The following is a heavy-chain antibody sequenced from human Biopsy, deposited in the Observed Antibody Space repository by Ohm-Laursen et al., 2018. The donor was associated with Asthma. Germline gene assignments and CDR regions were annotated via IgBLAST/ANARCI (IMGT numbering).Heavy chain of an antibody. D-gene: IGHD4-11*01. CDR3: ARAKAVEDYPIMVNGMDV. J-gene: IGHJ6*02. V-gene: IGHV4-4*02. CDR2: IHHSGST. Sequence: SDTLSLTCAVSGGSITSSNWWSWVRQPPGKGLEWIGEIHHSGSTNTNPSLKSRLTISADISKHQFSLKLTSVTAADTAVYYCARAKAVEDYPIMVNGMDVWGQGTTVTVSS. CDR1: GGSITSSNW.